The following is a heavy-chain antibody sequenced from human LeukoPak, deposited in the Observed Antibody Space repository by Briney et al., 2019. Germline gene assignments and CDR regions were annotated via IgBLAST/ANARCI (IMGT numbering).Heavy chain of an antibody. CDR1: GGSISSGDYY. Sequence: SETLSLTCTVSGGSISSGDYYWSWIRQPPGKGLEWIGYIYYSGSTYYNPSLKSRVTISVDTSKNQFSLKLSSVTAADTAVYYCARAGGYDFSTSYFDYWGQGTLATVSS. V-gene: IGHV4-30-4*08. CDR2: IYYSGST. J-gene: IGHJ4*02. D-gene: IGHD3-3*01. CDR3: ARAGGYDFSTSYFDY.